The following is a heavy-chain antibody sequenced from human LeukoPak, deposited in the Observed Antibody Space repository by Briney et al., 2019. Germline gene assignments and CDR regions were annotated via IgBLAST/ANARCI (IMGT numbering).Heavy chain of an antibody. J-gene: IGHJ4*02. CDR2: IGTAGDT. CDR1: GFTFSNYD. Sequence: GGSLRLSCAASGFTFSNYDMHWVRQAAGKGLEWVSGIGTAGDTYYPGSVKGRFAISRENAKNSLYLHMNRLSAGDTAVYYCASSPAYSSSWYAIDNWGQGTLVTVSS. V-gene: IGHV3-13*01. CDR3: ASSPAYSSSWYAIDN. D-gene: IGHD6-13*01.